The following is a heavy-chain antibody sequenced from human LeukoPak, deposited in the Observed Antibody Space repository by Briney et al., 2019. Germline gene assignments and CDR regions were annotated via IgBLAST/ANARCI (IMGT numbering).Heavy chain of an antibody. CDR1: GGSISSSSYY. CDR2: IYYSGST. V-gene: IGHV4-39*07. Sequence: TSETLSLTCTVSGGSISSSSYYWGWIRQPPGKGLEWIGSIYYSGSTYYNPSLKSRVTISVDTSKNQFSLKLSSVTAADTAVYYCARDRIAAAGGDYYYYYGMDVWGQGTTVTVSS. CDR3: ARDRIAAAGGDYYYYYGMDV. D-gene: IGHD6-13*01. J-gene: IGHJ6*02.